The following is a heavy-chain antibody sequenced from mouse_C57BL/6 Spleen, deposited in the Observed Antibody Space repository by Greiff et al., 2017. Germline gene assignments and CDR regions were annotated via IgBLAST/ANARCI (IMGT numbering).Heavy chain of an antibody. D-gene: IGHD1-1*01. J-gene: IGHJ1*03. Sequence: VQLQQSGPELVKPGASVKISCKASGYTFTDYYMNWVKQSHGQSLEWIGDINPNTGGTSYNQKFKGKATLTVDKSSSTAYMELRSLTSEDSAVYYCARRDYGSSPYWYFDVWGTGTTVTVSS. CDR2: INPNTGGT. CDR3: ARRDYGSSPYWYFDV. V-gene: IGHV1-26*01. CDR1: GYTFTDYY.